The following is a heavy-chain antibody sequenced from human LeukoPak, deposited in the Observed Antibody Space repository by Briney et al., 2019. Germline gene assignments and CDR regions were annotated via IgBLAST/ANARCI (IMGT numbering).Heavy chain of an antibody. Sequence: GGSLRLSCAASGFTFSSYAMSWVRQAPGKGLEWVSAISGSGGSTYYADSVRGRFTISRDNSKNTLYLQMNSLRAEDTAVYYCAKDIAARPENWFDPWGQGTLVTVSS. CDR3: AKDIAARPENWFDP. D-gene: IGHD6-6*01. CDR1: GFTFSSYA. CDR2: ISGSGGST. J-gene: IGHJ5*02. V-gene: IGHV3-23*01.